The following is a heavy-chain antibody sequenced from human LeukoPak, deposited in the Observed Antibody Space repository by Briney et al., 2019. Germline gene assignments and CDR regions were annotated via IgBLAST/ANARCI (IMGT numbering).Heavy chain of an antibody. CDR1: GFTFSNYA. J-gene: IGHJ4*02. CDR3: AEDHVDRGSSFDY. Sequence: PGGSLRLSCAASGFTFSNYAMSWVRQAPGKGLEWVSIIGGGGSTFYADSVKGRFTISRDDSKNTLYLQMNSLRAEDTAVYYCAEDHVDRGSSFDYWGQGTLVTVSS. V-gene: IGHV3-23*01. D-gene: IGHD1-14*01. CDR2: IIGGGGST.